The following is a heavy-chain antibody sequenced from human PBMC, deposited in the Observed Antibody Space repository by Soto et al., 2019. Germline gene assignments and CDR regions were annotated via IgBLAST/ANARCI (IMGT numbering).Heavy chain of an antibody. D-gene: IGHD6-6*01. V-gene: IGHV3-23*01. Sequence: GGSLRLSCAASGFTFNNYAVSWARQAPGKGLEWVATISASGAYTFYADSVKGRFTISRDNSQNTLFLHMRSLRAGDTATYYCAKEVIAARPYYFDHWGQGTLVTVSS. J-gene: IGHJ4*02. CDR2: ISASGAYT. CDR3: AKEVIAARPYYFDH. CDR1: GFTFNNYA.